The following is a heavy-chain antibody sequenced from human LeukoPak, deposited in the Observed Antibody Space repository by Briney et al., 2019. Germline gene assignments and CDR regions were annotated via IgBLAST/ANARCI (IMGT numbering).Heavy chain of an antibody. Sequence: SQTLSLTCTVSGGSISIGGYYWSWIRQHPGKGLEWIGYIYYSGSTYYNPSLKSRVTISVDTSKNQFSLKLSSVTAADTAVYYCARAGYDFWSGYHGYYFDYWGQGTLVTVSS. CDR2: IYYSGST. V-gene: IGHV4-31*03. CDR1: GGSISIGGYY. J-gene: IGHJ4*02. D-gene: IGHD3-3*01. CDR3: ARAGYDFWSGYHGYYFDY.